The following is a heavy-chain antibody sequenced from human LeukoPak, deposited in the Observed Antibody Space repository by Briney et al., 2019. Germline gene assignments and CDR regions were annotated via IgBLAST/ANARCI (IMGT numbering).Heavy chain of an antibody. V-gene: IGHV3-48*03. J-gene: IGHJ4*02. CDR3: AKLSCGWRGRCFDY. Sequence: GGSLRLSCAASGFTFSSYEMNWVRQAPGKGLEWVSYISSSGSTIYYADSVKGRFTISRDNSKNTLYLQMNSLRAEDTAVYYCAKLSCGWRGRCFDYWGQGTLVTVSS. D-gene: IGHD6-19*01. CDR2: ISSSGSTI. CDR1: GFTFSSYE.